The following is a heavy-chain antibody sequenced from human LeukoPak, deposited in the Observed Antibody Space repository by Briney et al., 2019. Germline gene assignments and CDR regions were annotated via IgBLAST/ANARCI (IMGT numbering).Heavy chain of an antibody. D-gene: IGHD3-22*01. Sequence: GGSLRLSCAASGFTFSSYGMHWVRQAPGKGLEWVAVISYDGSNKYYADSVKGRFTISRDNSKNTLYLQMNSLRAEDTAVYYCAKDKASGYYENWGQGTLVTVSS. J-gene: IGHJ4*02. CDR1: GFTFSSYG. CDR3: AKDKASGYYEN. V-gene: IGHV3-30*18. CDR2: ISYDGSNK.